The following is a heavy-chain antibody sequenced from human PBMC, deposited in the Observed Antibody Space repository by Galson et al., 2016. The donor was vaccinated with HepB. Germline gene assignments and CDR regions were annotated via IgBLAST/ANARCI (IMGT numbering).Heavy chain of an antibody. CDR3: AKDREAGFMGDYGMDV. Sequence: SLRLSCAASGFTFNNYAMNWVRQAPGKGLEWVSGIRTSGESTYYADSVKGRFTISRDNSKNTLYLQMNSLRVEETAVYYCAKDREAGFMGDYGMDVWGQGTTVTVSS. CDR1: GFTFNNYA. J-gene: IGHJ6*02. D-gene: IGHD1-26*01. CDR2: IRTSGEST. V-gene: IGHV3-23*01.